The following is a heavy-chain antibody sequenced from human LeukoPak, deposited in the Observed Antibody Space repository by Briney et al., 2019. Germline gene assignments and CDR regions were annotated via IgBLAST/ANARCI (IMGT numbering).Heavy chain of an antibody. Sequence: GGSLRLSCAASGFTFSNAWMSWVRQAPGKGLERVGRIKSKTDGGATDYAAPVKGRFTISRDDSKNTLYLQMNSLRAEDTAVYYCARVIDGSFDYWGQGTLVTVSS. CDR1: GFTFSNAW. J-gene: IGHJ4*02. D-gene: IGHD5-24*01. V-gene: IGHV3-15*01. CDR2: IKSKTDGGAT. CDR3: ARVIDGSFDY.